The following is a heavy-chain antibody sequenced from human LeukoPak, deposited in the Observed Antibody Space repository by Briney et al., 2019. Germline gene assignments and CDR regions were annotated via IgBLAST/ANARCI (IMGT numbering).Heavy chain of an antibody. Sequence: GGSRRLSCAASGFTFSIYVMSWVRQAPGRGLGWVSAISSSSAGTYYADSVKGRFTVSRDNAINTLYLQMNSLRVEDTAVYFCAKGSSSSRPYYVDSWGQGTLVTVSS. CDR3: AKGSSSSRPYYVDS. D-gene: IGHD6-6*01. J-gene: IGHJ4*02. CDR2: ISSSSAGT. CDR1: GFTFSIYV. V-gene: IGHV3-23*01.